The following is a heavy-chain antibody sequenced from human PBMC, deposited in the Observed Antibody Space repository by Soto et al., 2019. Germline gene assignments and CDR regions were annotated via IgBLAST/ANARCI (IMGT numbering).Heavy chain of an antibody. D-gene: IGHD2-15*01. CDR3: AGCYCSVGSCLTCWHFDL. CDR2: ISIEKGDT. Sequence: QVQVVQSGAEVKKPGASVKVACKASGYSFDTFGMSWVRQAPGQGLEWMGWISIEKGDTNSAQKFQDRVTMTTDTSTSTDYMDLRSLKSDETSVYYCAGCYCSVGSCLTCWHFDLWGRCTLVTVSS. CDR1: GYSFDTFG. J-gene: IGHJ2*01. V-gene: IGHV1-18*01.